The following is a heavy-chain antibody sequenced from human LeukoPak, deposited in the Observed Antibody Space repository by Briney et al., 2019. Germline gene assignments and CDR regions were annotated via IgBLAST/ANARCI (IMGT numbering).Heavy chain of an antibody. J-gene: IGHJ5*02. D-gene: IGHD3-22*01. CDR2: ISNSGVYT. CDR3: AGGQYYSDTSGYLRGWFGP. CDR1: GFTFSKYT. Sequence: PGGSLRLSCEGSGFTFSKYTMNWVRQAPGKGLEWVSSISNSGVYTYYADSLKGRFTISRDNAANSLFLQMNSLSAEDTAVYYCAGGQYYSDTSGYLRGWFGPWGQGTLVSVSS. V-gene: IGHV3-21*01.